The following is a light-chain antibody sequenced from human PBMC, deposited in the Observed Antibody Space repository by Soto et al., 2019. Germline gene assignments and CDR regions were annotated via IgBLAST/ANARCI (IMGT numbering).Light chain of an antibody. J-gene: IGKJ1*01. CDR2: DAS. CDR1: QTISIW. Sequence: DIQMTQSPSTLSASVGARVTISCRDRQTISIWLACYQQKQGKAPKLLIYDASILESGVPSSFSGSGSGTEFTLTISSLQPHDFATYYCKQYNSYRTFGQGTKVDIK. CDR3: KQYNSYRT. V-gene: IGKV1-5*01.